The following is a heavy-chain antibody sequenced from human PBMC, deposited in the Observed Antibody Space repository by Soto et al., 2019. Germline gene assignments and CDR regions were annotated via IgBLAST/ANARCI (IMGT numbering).Heavy chain of an antibody. J-gene: IGHJ6*02. V-gene: IGHV3-21*01. CDR2: VTSGSSYT. D-gene: IGHD5-18*01. CDR1: GFTFSSYS. CDR3: ARDTGVDTAMVYYYYYGMDV. Sequence: GGSLRLSCAASGFTFSSYSMNWVRQAPGKGLEWVSSVTSGSSYTYYADSVKGRFTISRDNAKNSLYLQMNSLRAEDTAVYYCARDTGVDTAMVYYYYYGMDVWGQGTTVTVSS.